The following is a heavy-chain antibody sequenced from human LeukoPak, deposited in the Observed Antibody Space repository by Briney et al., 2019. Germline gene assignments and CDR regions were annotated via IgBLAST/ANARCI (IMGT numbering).Heavy chain of an antibody. CDR3: AKDSRPISSYAFDI. CDR2: ISWSSGTI. Sequence: GGSLRLSCAASGFTFDDYAMHWVRQAPGKGLEWVSGISWSSGTIGYADSVKGRFTISRDNAKHYLYLQMNSLRPEDTAFYYCAKDSRPISSYAFDIWGQGTMVTVSS. D-gene: IGHD3-9*01. J-gene: IGHJ3*02. V-gene: IGHV3-9*01. CDR1: GFTFDDYA.